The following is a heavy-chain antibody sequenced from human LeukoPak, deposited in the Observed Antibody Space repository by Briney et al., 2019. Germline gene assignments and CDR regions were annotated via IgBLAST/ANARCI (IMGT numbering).Heavy chain of an antibody. D-gene: IGHD3-16*02. Sequence: SETLSLTCSVSGGSISSYYWSWVRQPPGKGLEWIGYIYYTGSTNYNPSLKSRVTISVDTPKNQFSLKLSSVTAADTAVYYCARGVYYDYVWGSYRPYYFDYWGQGTLVTVSS. V-gene: IGHV4-59*01. CDR3: ARGVYYDYVWGSYRPYYFDY. CDR2: IYYTGST. J-gene: IGHJ4*02. CDR1: GGSISSYY.